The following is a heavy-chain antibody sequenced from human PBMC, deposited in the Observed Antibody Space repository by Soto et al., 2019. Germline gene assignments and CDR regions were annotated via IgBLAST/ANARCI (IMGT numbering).Heavy chain of an antibody. V-gene: IGHV3-23*01. CDR1: GFPFGENA. CDR3: AKEDTSSGSLDY. Sequence: GGSLRLSCAASGFPFGENAMSWVRQAPGKGLEWVSGISDGGATTYYADPVRGRFTISRDNSKNTLYLQMKSLRAEDSASYYCAKEDTSSGSLDYWGQGALVTVSS. J-gene: IGHJ4*02. D-gene: IGHD6-19*01. CDR2: ISDGGATT.